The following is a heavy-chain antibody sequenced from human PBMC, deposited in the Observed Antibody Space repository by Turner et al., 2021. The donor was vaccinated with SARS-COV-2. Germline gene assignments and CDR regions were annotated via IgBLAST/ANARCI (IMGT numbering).Heavy chain of an antibody. V-gene: IGHV3-66*02. CDR1: GCTVSSYY. D-gene: IGHD2-2*02. Sequence: EGQLVESGGGLVQPGGSLRHSCAASGCTVSSYYMSWVRQARGTGLEWVALTYSAGTTYYEDYVKGRFTISRDNAKNTLYLQMNRLRAEDTAVYYCAVPNCSSTSCYSLFGRWGQGTLVTVSS. CDR3: AVPNCSSTSCYSLFGR. CDR2: TYSAGTT. J-gene: IGHJ4*02.